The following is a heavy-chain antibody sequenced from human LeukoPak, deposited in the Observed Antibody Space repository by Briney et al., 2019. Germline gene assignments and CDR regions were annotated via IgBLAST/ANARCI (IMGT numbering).Heavy chain of an antibody. D-gene: IGHD3-22*01. Sequence: GGSLRLSCAASGFTFDDYAMHWVRQAPGKGLEWVSVISWNSGSITYADSVKGRFTISRDNAKNSLYLQMNSLRAKDTALYYCAKAHNSGYYYAFDYWGQGTLVTVSS. V-gene: IGHV3-9*01. CDR2: ISWNSGSI. J-gene: IGHJ4*02. CDR3: AKAHNSGYYYAFDY. CDR1: GFTFDDYA.